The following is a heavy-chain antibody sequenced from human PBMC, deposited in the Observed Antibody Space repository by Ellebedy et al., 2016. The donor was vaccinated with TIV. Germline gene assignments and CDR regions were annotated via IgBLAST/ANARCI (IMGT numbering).Heavy chain of an antibody. Sequence: GGSLRLSCVVSGFTFTPYAMNWVRQAPGKGLEWLSYISGSSLTIYYADSVKGRFIISRDNAENSLYLQMTRRRAEDTAVYYFARDMAWGNERVNDALDMWGQGTMVIVSP. CDR2: ISGSSLTI. J-gene: IGHJ3*02. D-gene: IGHD1-1*01. CDR3: ARDMAWGNERVNDALDM. V-gene: IGHV3-48*04. CDR1: GFTFTPYA.